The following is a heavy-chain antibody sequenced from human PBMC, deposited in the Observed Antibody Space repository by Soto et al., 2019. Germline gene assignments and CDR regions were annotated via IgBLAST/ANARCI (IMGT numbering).Heavy chain of an antibody. CDR3: AKDSPSYTTSPFYFDS. CDR1: GFDFNKYA. CDR2: ITSNGDST. D-gene: IGHD2-2*02. V-gene: IGHV3-23*01. Sequence: GGSLRLSCAAFGFDFNKYAMTWVRQAPGKGLQWVSSITSNGDSTYYADSVKGRFTTSRDNSKNTLYLQMNSLRADDTAVFYCAKDSPSYTTSPFYFDSWGQGTLVTVSS. J-gene: IGHJ4*02.